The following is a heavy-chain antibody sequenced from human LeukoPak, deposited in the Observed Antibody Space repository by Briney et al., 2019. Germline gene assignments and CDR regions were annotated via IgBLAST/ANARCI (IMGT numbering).Heavy chain of an antibody. CDR3: AREEAHYYDSSGTYYYYGMDV. V-gene: IGHV1-69*13. Sequence: SVKVSCKASGYTFTSYYMHWVRQAPGQGLEWMGGIIPIFGTANYAQKFQGRVTITADESTSTAYMELSSLRSEDTAVYYCAREEAHYYDSSGTYYYYGMDVWGQGTTVTVSS. J-gene: IGHJ6*02. CDR1: GYTFTSYY. D-gene: IGHD3-22*01. CDR2: IIPIFGTA.